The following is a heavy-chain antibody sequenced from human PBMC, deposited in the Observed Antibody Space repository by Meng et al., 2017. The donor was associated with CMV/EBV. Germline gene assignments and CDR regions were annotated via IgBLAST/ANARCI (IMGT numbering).Heavy chain of an antibody. CDR2: IYSSGST. J-gene: IGHJ4*02. V-gene: IGHV4-59*01. D-gene: IGHD3-16*01. Sequence: SDPLSPTCTVSGGSIISYYWSWIRQPPGKGLEWIGIIYSSGSTNYNPSLKSRVTISVDTSKNQFSLKLSSATAADTAVYYCARVGVVETFDYWGQGTVVTVSS. CDR1: GGSIISYY. CDR3: ARVGVVETFDY.